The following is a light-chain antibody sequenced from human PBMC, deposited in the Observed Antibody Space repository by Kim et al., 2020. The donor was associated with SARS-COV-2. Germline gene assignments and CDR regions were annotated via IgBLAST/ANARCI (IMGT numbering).Light chain of an antibody. CDR3: QHYGNSPET. CDR1: QSVSSSY. CDR2: GAS. Sequence: EIVLTQSPGTLSLSPGERATLSCRASQSVSSSYLAWYQQKPGQAPRLLIYGASSRATGIPDRFSGSGSGTDFTLTISRLEPEDVAVYYCQHYGNSPETFGQGTKLEI. V-gene: IGKV3-20*01. J-gene: IGKJ2*01.